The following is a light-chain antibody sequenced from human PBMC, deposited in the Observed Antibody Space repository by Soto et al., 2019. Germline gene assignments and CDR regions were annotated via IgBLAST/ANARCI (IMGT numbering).Light chain of an antibody. CDR3: QQSYRTPL. Sequence: DIRMTQSPSSLSASVADRVSFSCRASQNISSSLNWYQQKPGKAPKLLIYAASTLQSGVPSRFSGSGSGTDFTLSITSLQPEDFATYHCQQSYRTPLFGGGTKVDIK. CDR2: AAS. CDR1: QNISSS. V-gene: IGKV1-39*01. J-gene: IGKJ4*01.